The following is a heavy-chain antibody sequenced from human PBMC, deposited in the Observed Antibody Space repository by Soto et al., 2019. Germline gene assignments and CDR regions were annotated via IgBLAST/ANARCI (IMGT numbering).Heavy chain of an antibody. CDR1: VDSLNSGGYF. CDR2: LSYNGST. Sequence: SETLSLTCIVSVDSLNSGGYFWSWIRQYSGRGLEWIGYLSYNGSTFYNPSLRSRVAISGDTSRNQFSLKLSHVTAADTAVYYCARGECTFDFWGQGTPVTVS. J-gene: IGHJ4*02. D-gene: IGHD2-8*01. CDR3: ARGECTFDF. V-gene: IGHV4-31*03.